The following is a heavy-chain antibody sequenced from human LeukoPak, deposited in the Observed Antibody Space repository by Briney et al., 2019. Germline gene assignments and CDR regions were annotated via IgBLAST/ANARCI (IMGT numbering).Heavy chain of an antibody. CDR2: IYHSGST. J-gene: IGHJ4*02. CDR3: ARGGYYDFWSGYTDY. CDR1: GGSISSGGHY. D-gene: IGHD3-3*01. Sequence: SQTLSLTCTVSGGSISSGGHYWSWIRQPPGKGLEWIGYIYHSGSTYYNPSLKSRVTISVDRSKNQFSLKLSSVIAADTAVYYCARGGYYDFWSGYTDYWGQGTLVTVSS. V-gene: IGHV4-30-2*01.